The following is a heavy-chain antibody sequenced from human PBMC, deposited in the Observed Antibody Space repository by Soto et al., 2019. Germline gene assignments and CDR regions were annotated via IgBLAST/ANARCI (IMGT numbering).Heavy chain of an antibody. D-gene: IGHD3-3*01. Sequence: EVQLVDSGGGLVQPGGSLRLSCAASGFTFSSYWMSWVRQAPGKGLEWVANIKHDGSEKYYVDSVKGRFTISRDNAKNSLYMPMNSLRSEDTAVYYCARHYVFCFDYWGQGILVTVSS. J-gene: IGHJ4*02. CDR3: ARHYVFCFDY. CDR1: GFTFSSYW. V-gene: IGHV3-7*01. CDR2: IKHDGSEK.